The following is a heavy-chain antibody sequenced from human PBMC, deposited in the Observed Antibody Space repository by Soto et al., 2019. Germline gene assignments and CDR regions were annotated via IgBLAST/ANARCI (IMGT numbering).Heavy chain of an antibody. CDR2: INHSGST. J-gene: IGHJ4*02. CDR1: GGSFSGYY. D-gene: IGHD3-22*01. CDR3: ARGLNQAPPPNVVYYFDY. Sequence: SETLSLTCAVYGGSFSGYYWSWIRQPPGKGLEWIGEINHSGSTNYNPSLKSRVTISVDTSKNQFSLKLSSVTAADTALYYFARGLNQAPPPNVVYYFDYWGQGTLVTVSS. V-gene: IGHV4-34*01.